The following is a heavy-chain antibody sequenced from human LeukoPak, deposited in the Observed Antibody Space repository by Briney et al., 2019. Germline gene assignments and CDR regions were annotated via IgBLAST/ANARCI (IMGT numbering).Heavy chain of an antibody. D-gene: IGHD5-18*01. Sequence: SETLSLTCTVSCRSISSSSYSWGWIRQPPGKGLEWIGGIYDSGSTYYNPPLQSRVNIPVATSKNKSSLKLNSVTAADTAVYYCARHGERGYSYGHDYWGQGTLVTVS. V-gene: IGHV4-39*01. CDR3: ARHGERGYSYGHDY. J-gene: IGHJ4*02. CDR2: IYDSGST. CDR1: CRSISSSSYS.